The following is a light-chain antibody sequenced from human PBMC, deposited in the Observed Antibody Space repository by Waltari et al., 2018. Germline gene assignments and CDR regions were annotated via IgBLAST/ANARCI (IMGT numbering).Light chain of an antibody. J-gene: IGKJ2*01. CDR1: QGLSGS. Sequence: DIQMPQSPSSLSASVGDRVTITCRASQGLSGSLAWYQRKPGRAPKLLIYAASTLESGVPSRFSGSGSGTDYTLTINSLQPEDFATYYCQQYYSTPYTFGQGTKLEI. CDR3: QQYYSTPYT. V-gene: IGKV1-NL1*01. CDR2: AAS.